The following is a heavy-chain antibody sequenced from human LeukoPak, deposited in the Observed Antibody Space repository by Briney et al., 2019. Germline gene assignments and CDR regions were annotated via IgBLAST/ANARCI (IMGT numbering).Heavy chain of an antibody. V-gene: IGHV3-48*03. Sequence: GGSLRLSCAASGFTFSSYEMNWVRQAPGKGLEWVSYIRSSGSTIYSADSVKGRFTISRDNAKNSLYLQMNSLRAEDTAVYYCARGQYGGNRVWGQGTLVTVSS. D-gene: IGHD4-23*01. CDR1: GFTFSSYE. CDR2: IRSSGSTI. CDR3: ARGQYGGNRV. J-gene: IGHJ4*02.